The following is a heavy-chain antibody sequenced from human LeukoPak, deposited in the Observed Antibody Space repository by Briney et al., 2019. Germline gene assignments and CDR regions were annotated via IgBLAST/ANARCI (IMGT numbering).Heavy chain of an antibody. CDR1: GGSFSGYY. Sequence: SETLSLTCAVYGGSFSGYYWSWIRQPPGKGLEWIGEINHSGSTNYNPSLKSRVTISVDTSKNQFSLKLSSVTAAGTAVYYCARQGSSGWYGGLFDYWGQGTLVTVSS. CDR2: INHSGST. D-gene: IGHD6-19*01. V-gene: IGHV4-34*01. J-gene: IGHJ4*02. CDR3: ARQGSSGWYGGLFDY.